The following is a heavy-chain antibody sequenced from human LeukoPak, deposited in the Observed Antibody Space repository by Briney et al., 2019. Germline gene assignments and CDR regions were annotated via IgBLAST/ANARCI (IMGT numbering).Heavy chain of an antibody. V-gene: IGHV3-11*04. D-gene: IGHD3-3*01. CDR2: ISSSGSTL. Sequence: GGSLRLSCAASGFTFSDYYMTWIRQPPGKGLEWLSYISSSGSTLDYADSVKGRFTISRDNAKNSVSLQMNSLRAEDTAVYYCAISEKNYDFWTGEDYWGQGTLVTVSS. J-gene: IGHJ4*02. CDR3: AISEKNYDFWTGEDY. CDR1: GFTFSDYY.